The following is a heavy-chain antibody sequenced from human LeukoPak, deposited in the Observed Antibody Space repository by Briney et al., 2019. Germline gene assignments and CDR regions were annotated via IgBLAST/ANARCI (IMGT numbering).Heavy chain of an antibody. V-gene: IGHV1-46*01. Sequence: ASVTLSCTASGYTFTSYYMHWVRQAPGQGLEWMGIINTSGGSTSYAQTFQSRVTMTRDTTTSTVYMDLSSLRSDDTAVYYCARDPSHISRAGGRNWFDPWGQGTLVTVSS. CDR2: INTSGGST. CDR3: ARDPSHISRAGGRNWFDP. D-gene: IGHD1-14*01. J-gene: IGHJ5*02. CDR1: GYTFTSYY.